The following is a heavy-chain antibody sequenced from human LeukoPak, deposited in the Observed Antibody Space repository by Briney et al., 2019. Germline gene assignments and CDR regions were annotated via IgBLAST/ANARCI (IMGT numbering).Heavy chain of an antibody. J-gene: IGHJ4*02. D-gene: IGHD2-2*01. CDR1: GGSISNHF. V-gene: IGHV4-4*07. Sequence: SETLSLTCTVSGGSISNHFCSWIRQPAGKGLEWIGRVSTSGSTYYNPSLKSRVTMSADTSKNQFSLKLTSMTAADTAVYYCARGGQYAKEYYFDYWGQGTLVTVSS. CDR2: VSTSGST. CDR3: ARGGQYAKEYYFDY.